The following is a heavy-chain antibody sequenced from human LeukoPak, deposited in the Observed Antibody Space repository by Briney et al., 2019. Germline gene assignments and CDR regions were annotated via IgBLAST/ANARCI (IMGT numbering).Heavy chain of an antibody. V-gene: IGHV3-30*18. CDR1: GFTFSSYG. CDR3: AKDRGSGCPNWCDP. CDR2: ISYDGSNK. Sequence: GGSLRLSCAASGFTFSSYGMHWVRQAPGKGLEWVAVISYDGSNKYYADSVKGRFTISRDNYKNTLYLQMNGLRAEDTAVSYCAKDRGSGCPNWCDPSGQGTRVTVS. J-gene: IGHJ5*02. D-gene: IGHD3-22*01.